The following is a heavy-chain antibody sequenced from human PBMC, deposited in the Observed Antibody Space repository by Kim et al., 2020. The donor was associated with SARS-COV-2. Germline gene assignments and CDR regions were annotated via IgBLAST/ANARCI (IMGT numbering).Heavy chain of an antibody. Sequence: SETLSLTCTVSGGSISSGGYYWSWIRQHPGKGLEWIGYIYYSGSTYYNPSLKSRVTISVDTSKNQFSLKLSSVTAADTAVYYCARGGWGVRYYFDYWGQGTLVTVSS. D-gene: IGHD6-19*01. J-gene: IGHJ4*02. CDR2: IYYSGST. CDR1: GGSISSGGYY. CDR3: ARGGWGVRYYFDY. V-gene: IGHV4-31*03.